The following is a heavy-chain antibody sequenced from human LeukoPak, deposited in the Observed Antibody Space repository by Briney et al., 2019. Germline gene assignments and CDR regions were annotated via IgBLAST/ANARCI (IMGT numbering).Heavy chain of an antibody. D-gene: IGHD3-10*01. CDR1: GFTFSDYS. J-gene: IGHJ4*02. CDR3: ARPLYGSGSSSFDY. CDR2: IGSRSSYI. V-gene: IGHV3-21*01. Sequence: KPGGSLRLSCAASGFTFSDYSMNWVRQAPGKGLEWVSCIGSRSSYIYYAGSVKGRFTISRDNAKNSLYLQMNSLRAGDTALYYCARPLYGSGSSSFDYWGQGTLVTVSS.